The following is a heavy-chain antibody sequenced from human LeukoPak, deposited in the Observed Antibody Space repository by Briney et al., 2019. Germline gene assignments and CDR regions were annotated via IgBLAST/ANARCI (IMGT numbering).Heavy chain of an antibody. CDR1: GGSISSYY. J-gene: IGHJ4*02. CDR3: AREGELWFGELSSFDY. CDR2: IYYSGTT. V-gene: IGHV4-59*01. Sequence: SETLSLTCTVSGGSISSYYWNWIRQPPGKGLEWIGYIYYSGTTNYNPSLKSRVSMSVDTSKNQFSLKLSSVTAADTAVYYCAREGELWFGELSSFDYWGQGTLVTVSS. D-gene: IGHD3-10*01.